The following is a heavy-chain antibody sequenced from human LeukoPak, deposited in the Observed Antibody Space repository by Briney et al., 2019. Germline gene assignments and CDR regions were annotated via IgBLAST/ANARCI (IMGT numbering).Heavy chain of an antibody. D-gene: IGHD3-10*01. V-gene: IGHV3-30*02. CDR1: GFSFSSYG. CDR3: AKDVLSAWFGELYNSHFDY. CDR2: IRYDGSDK. J-gene: IGHJ4*02. Sequence: TGGSLRLSCTASGFSFSSYGMEWVRQAPGKGLEWVAFIRYDGSDKYYADSVKGRFTISRDNSKNTLYLQMSSLRAEDTAVYYCAKDVLSAWFGELYNSHFDYWGQGTLVTVSS.